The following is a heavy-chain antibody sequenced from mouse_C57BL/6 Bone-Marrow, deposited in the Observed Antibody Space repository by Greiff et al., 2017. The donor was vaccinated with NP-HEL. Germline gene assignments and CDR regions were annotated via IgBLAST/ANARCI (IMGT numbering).Heavy chain of an antibody. CDR2: IHPNSGST. D-gene: IGHD1-1*01. Sequence: QVQLQQPGAELVKPGASVKLSCKASGYTFTSYWMHWVKQRPGQGLEWIGMIHPNSGSTNYNEKFKSKATLTVDKSSSTAYMQLSSLTSEDSAVYYCARDDRGTTVADWYYDVWGTGTTVTVSS. CDR1: GYTFTSYW. J-gene: IGHJ1*03. V-gene: IGHV1-64*01. CDR3: ARDDRGTTVADWYYDV.